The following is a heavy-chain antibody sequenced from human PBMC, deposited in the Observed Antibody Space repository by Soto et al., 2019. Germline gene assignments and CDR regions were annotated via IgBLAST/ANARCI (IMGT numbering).Heavy chain of an antibody. D-gene: IGHD6-13*01. CDR3: AKWGYSSSWYYPYFDY. Sequence: GGSLRLSCAASGFTFSSYAMSWVRQAPGKGLEWVSAISGSGGSTYYADSVKGRFTISRDNSKNTLYLQMNSLRAEDTAVYYCAKWGYSSSWYYPYFDYWGQGTLVTVSS. V-gene: IGHV3-23*01. J-gene: IGHJ4*02. CDR1: GFTFSSYA. CDR2: ISGSGGST.